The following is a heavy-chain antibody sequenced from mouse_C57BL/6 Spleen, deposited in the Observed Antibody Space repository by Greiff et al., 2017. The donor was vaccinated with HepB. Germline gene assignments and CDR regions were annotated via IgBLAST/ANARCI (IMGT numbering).Heavy chain of an antibody. J-gene: IGHJ4*01. CDR3: ASGLLELGAMDY. CDR2: INPSSGYT. D-gene: IGHD2-3*01. V-gene: IGHV1-4*01. Sequence: QVQLKESGAELARPGASVKMSCKASGYTFTSYTMHWVKQRPGQGLEWIGYINPSSGYTKYNQKFKDKATLTADKSSSTAYMQLSSLTSEDSAVYYCASGLLELGAMDYWGQGTSVTVSS. CDR1: GYTFTSYT.